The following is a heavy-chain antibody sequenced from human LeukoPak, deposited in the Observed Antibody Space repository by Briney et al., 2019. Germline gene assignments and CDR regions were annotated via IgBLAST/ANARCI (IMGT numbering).Heavy chain of an antibody. CDR3: ARDQSWRYCSGGSCSWRFDY. Sequence: ASVKVSCKASGYTFTSYGISWVRQAPGQGLEWMGWIIAYNGNTNYAQKLQGRVTMTTDTSTSTAYMELRSLTSDDTAVYYCARDQSWRYCSGGSCSWRFDYWGQGTLVTVSS. V-gene: IGHV1-18*04. J-gene: IGHJ4*02. CDR1: GYTFTSYG. CDR2: IIAYNGNT. D-gene: IGHD2-15*01.